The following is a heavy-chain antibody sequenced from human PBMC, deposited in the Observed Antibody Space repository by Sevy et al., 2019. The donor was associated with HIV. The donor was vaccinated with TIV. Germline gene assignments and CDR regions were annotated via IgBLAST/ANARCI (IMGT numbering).Heavy chain of an antibody. CDR1: GFTFSSYA. D-gene: IGHD2-15*01. V-gene: IGHV3-23*01. CDR2: VSVTGRST. Sequence: GGSLRLSCAASGFTFSSYAMNWVRQAPGKGLDWVSSVSVTGRSTYYADSVEGRFTISRENSKSILYLQMNSLRPDDTAVYYCAKGYCSGGSCPRDYYYYGMDVWGQGTTVTVSS. J-gene: IGHJ6*02. CDR3: AKGYCSGGSCPRDYYYYGMDV.